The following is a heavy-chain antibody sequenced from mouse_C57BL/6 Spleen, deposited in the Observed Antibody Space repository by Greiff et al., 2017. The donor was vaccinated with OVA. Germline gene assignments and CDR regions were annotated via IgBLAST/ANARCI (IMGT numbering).Heavy chain of an antibody. Sequence: VQLVESGPELVKPGASVKISCKASGYAFSSSWMNWVKQRPGKGLEWIGRIYPGDGDTNYNGKFKGKATLTADKSSSTAYMQLSSLTSEDSAVYFCARGDYYGSSNFDYWGQGTTLTVSS. CDR3: ARGDYYGSSNFDY. D-gene: IGHD1-1*01. CDR1: GYAFSSSW. J-gene: IGHJ2*01. V-gene: IGHV1-82*01. CDR2: IYPGDGDT.